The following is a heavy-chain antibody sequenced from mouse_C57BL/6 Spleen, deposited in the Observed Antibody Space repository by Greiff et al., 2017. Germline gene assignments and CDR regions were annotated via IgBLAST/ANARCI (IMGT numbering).Heavy chain of an antibody. Sequence: VQLQQSGPELVKPGASVKISCKASGYAFSSSWMNWVKQRPGKGLEWIGRIYPGDGDTNYNGKFKGKATLTADKSSSTAYMQLSSLTSEDSAVYFGARKNDYDEGMDYWGQGTTLTVSS. CDR2: IYPGDGDT. CDR1: GYAFSSSW. CDR3: ARKNDYDEGMDY. D-gene: IGHD2-4*01. V-gene: IGHV1-82*01. J-gene: IGHJ2*01.